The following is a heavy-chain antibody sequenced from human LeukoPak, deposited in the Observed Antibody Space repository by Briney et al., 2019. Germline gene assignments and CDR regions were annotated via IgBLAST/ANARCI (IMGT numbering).Heavy chain of an antibody. V-gene: IGHV4-38-2*02. CDR3: ARVNTVMATFDY. J-gene: IGHJ4*02. D-gene: IGHD5-24*01. CDR2: ISHSGST. Sequence: SETLSLTCTVSGSSISSSYYGAWIGQPPGKGLEWIATISHSGSTYYNPSLKSRVTISADTSQNQHSLRLNSVTVADTAVYYCARVNTVMATFDYWGQGTPVTVSS. CDR1: GSSISSSYY.